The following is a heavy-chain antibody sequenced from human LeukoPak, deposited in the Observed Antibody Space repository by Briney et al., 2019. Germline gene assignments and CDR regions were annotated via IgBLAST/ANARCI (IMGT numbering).Heavy chain of an antibody. CDR3: ARLDSATTYNWFDP. CDR2: IYHSGST. J-gene: IGHJ5*02. CDR1: GGSFSSDNW. D-gene: IGHD5-18*01. V-gene: IGHV4-4*02. Sequence: SGTLSLTCTVSGGSFSSDNWWSWVRQPPGKGLEWVGKIYHSGSTNYNPSLLSRLTISVDKSKNQFSLNLSSVTAADTAVYYCARLDSATTYNWFDPWGQGTLVTVSS.